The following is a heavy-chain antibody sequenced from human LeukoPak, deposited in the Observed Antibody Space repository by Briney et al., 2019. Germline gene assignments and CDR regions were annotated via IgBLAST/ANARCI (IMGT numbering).Heavy chain of an antibody. CDR1: RFTFSSYS. V-gene: IGHV4-34*01. Sequence: PGGSLRLSCAASRFTFSSYSMNWIRQAPGKGLEWIGEINHSGSTNYNPSLKSRVTISVDTSKNQFSLKLSSVTAADTAVYYCARGIRRGVVVVVAATHARRGWFDPWGQGTLVTVSS. J-gene: IGHJ5*02. CDR3: ARGIRRGVVVVVAATHARRGWFDP. CDR2: INHSGST. D-gene: IGHD2-15*01.